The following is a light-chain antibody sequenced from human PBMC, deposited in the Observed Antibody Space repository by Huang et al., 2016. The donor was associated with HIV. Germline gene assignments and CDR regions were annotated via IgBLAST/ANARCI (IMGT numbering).Light chain of an antibody. CDR1: PNINTN. Sequence: EIVMTQSPGTLSVAPGERATLSCRASPNINTNLAWFQQKPGQAPRLIIYAASTRTADFPARFSGRGSRTELTLTISSLQSEDIAVYYCQQYNDWPRSFGQGTKVEIK. CDR3: QQYNDWPRS. CDR2: AAS. V-gene: IGKV3-15*01. J-gene: IGKJ1*01.